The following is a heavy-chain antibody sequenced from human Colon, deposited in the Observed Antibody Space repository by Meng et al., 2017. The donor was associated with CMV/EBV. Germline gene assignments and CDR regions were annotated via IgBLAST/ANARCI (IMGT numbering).Heavy chain of an antibody. J-gene: IGHJ4*02. Sequence: EVQLLESGVGLVQPGGSMRLSCAASGFTFTSYDMSWVRQAPGKGLEWVSTIGRGSGANYADSVKGRFTMSRDNSKNTVYLEMNNLRAEDTAIYYCARDRWFTFWGQGVLVTVSS. CDR3: ARDRWFTF. V-gene: IGHV3-23*01. D-gene: IGHD2-15*01. CDR1: GFTFTSYD. CDR2: IGRGSGA.